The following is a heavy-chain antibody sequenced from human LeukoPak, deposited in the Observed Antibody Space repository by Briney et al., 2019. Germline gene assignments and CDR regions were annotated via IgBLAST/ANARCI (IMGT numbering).Heavy chain of an antibody. J-gene: IGHJ4*02. D-gene: IGHD3-3*01. Sequence: SVKVSCKASGGTFSSYATSWARQAPGQGPEWMGRIIPLFGTANYAQKFQGRVTITTDESASTAYMELSSLRSEDTAVYYCAGDAPSDFWSGYFVYWGQGTLVTVSS. CDR1: GGTFSSYA. CDR3: AGDAPSDFWSGYFVY. CDR2: IIPLFGTA. V-gene: IGHV1-69*05.